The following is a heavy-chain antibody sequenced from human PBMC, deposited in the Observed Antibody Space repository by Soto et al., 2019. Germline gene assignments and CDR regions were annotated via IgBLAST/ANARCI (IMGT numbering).Heavy chain of an antibody. J-gene: IGHJ5*02. Sequence: QVQLVQSGAEVKKPGASVKVSCKASGYTFTSYDINWVRQPTGQGLEWMGWMNPNSGNTGYAQKFQGRVTMTRNTSISTAYMELSSLRSEDTAVYYCARGSRYCSGGSCYSGWFDPWGQGTLVTVSS. CDR2: MNPNSGNT. CDR3: ARGSRYCSGGSCYSGWFDP. CDR1: GYTFTSYD. D-gene: IGHD2-15*01. V-gene: IGHV1-8*01.